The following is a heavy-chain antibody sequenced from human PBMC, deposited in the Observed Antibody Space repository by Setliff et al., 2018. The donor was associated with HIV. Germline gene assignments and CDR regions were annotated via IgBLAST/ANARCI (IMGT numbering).Heavy chain of an antibody. CDR3: VREVVSAVWYFDH. CDR1: GGSFSDYY. Sequence: PSETLSLTCAVYGGSFSDYYWSWIRQPPGKGLEWIGEINHSGTTTYNFSLRSRVTMSIDTSNNQFSLTLNSVTAADTAVYYCVREVVSAVWYFDHWGRGIQVTVSS. V-gene: IGHV4-34*01. J-gene: IGHJ2*01. CDR2: INHSGTT.